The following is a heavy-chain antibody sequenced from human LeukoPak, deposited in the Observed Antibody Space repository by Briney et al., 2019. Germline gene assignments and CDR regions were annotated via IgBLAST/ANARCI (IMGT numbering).Heavy chain of an antibody. D-gene: IGHD3-22*01. CDR1: GGSISSYY. CDR2: THYSGT. Sequence: SETLSLTCTVSGGSISSYYWSWIRQPPGKGLEGIGYTHYSGTNYNPSLKSRVTISADTSKNQFSLKLSSVTAADTAVYYCARGISYYDSSGIDYWGQGTLVTVSS. CDR3: ARGISYYDSSGIDY. J-gene: IGHJ4*02. V-gene: IGHV4-59*01.